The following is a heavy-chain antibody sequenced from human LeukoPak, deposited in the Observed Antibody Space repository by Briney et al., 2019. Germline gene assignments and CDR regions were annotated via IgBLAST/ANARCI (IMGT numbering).Heavy chain of an antibody. CDR1: GGSISSGSYY. D-gene: IGHD5-24*01. J-gene: IGHJ2*01. Sequence: SETLSLTCTVSGGSISSGSYYWSWIRQPAGKGLEWIGRIYTSGSTNYNPSLKSRVTISVDTSKNQFSLKLSSVTAVDTAVYYCARWGDGYNYGYFDLWGRGTLVTVSS. V-gene: IGHV4-61*02. CDR3: ARWGDGYNYGYFDL. CDR2: IYTSGST.